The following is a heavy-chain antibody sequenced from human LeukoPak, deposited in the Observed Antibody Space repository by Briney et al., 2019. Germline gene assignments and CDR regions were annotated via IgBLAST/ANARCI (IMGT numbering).Heavy chain of an antibody. D-gene: IGHD6-13*01. CDR3: ARGDSSSW. V-gene: IGHV3-21*01. Sequence: GGSLRPSCSASGFTFRSYSMDWVRQAPGKGLEWVSSISSSRSYIYYADSLNGRFTISRHNAQKSVYLQMNSPRAEDTAVYYRARGDSSSWWGQGTLVTVSS. J-gene: IGHJ4*02. CDR2: ISSSRSYI. CDR1: GFTFRSYS.